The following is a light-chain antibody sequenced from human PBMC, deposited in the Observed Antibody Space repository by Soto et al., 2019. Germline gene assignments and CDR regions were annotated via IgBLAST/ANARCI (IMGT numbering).Light chain of an antibody. Sequence: QLTPSPSSLSASVGDRVTINCRASQGISSNLAWYQQKPGRAPKLLIYAASSLQSGVPSRFSGSGSETEFTLSISSLQPEDFATYFCQQIYSAPLTFGGGTKVDIK. CDR2: AAS. CDR1: QGISSN. CDR3: QQIYSAPLT. V-gene: IGKV1-39*01. J-gene: IGKJ4*01.